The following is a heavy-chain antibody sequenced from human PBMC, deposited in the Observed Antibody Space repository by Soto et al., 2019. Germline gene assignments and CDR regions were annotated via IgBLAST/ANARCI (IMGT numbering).Heavy chain of an antibody. Sequence: GESLKISCKGSGYSFTSYWIGWVRRMPGKGLEWMGIIYPGDSDTRYSPSFQGQVTISADKSISTAYLQWSSLKASDTAMYYCARRQYHDILTGYYTRGYFDLWGRGTLVTVSS. CDR2: IYPGDSDT. CDR3: ARRQYHDILTGYYTRGYFDL. CDR1: GYSFTSYW. D-gene: IGHD3-9*01. J-gene: IGHJ2*01. V-gene: IGHV5-51*01.